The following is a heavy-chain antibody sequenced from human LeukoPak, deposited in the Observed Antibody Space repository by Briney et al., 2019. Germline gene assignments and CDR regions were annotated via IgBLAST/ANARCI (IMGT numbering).Heavy chain of an antibody. CDR1: GGSISSSNW. Sequence: SGTLSLTCAVSGGSISSSNWWSWVRQPPGKGLEWIGEILHSGSANYNPSLESRVTISMDKSKNQFSLRLNSVIAADTAVYYCARDRWDDSGSLDSWGQGTLVTVSS. CDR3: ARDRWDDSGSLDS. J-gene: IGHJ4*02. D-gene: IGHD3-10*01. V-gene: IGHV4-4*02. CDR2: ILHSGSA.